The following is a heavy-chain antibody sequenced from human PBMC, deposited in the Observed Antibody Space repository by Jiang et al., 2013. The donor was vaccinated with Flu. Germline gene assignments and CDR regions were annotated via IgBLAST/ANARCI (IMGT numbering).Heavy chain of an antibody. D-gene: IGHD5-24*01. CDR2: TYYRSKWYN. CDR1: GDSVSSTSAA. V-gene: IGHV6-1*01. CDR3: ARGDGYNSGWFDP. Sequence: QTLSLTCTISGDSVSSTSAAWNWIRQSPSRVLEWLGRTYYRSKWYNDYAVSVKSRITINADTSTNQFSLQLNSVTPEDTAVYYCARGDGYNSGWFDPWGQGTLVTVSS. J-gene: IGHJ5*02.